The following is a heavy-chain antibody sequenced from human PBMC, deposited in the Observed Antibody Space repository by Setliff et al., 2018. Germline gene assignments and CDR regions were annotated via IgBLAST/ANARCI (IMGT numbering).Heavy chain of an antibody. V-gene: IGHV1-69*10. Sequence: GASVKVSCKASGGTFSSYAISWVRQAPGQGLEWMGGIIPILGIANYAQKFQGRVTITTDESTSTVYMELSSLRSEDTAVYYCARDPGYCSGGSCYSGAFDIWGQGTMVTVSS. CDR3: ARDPGYCSGGSCYSGAFDI. D-gene: IGHD2-15*01. CDR2: IIPILGIA. J-gene: IGHJ3*02. CDR1: GGTFSSYA.